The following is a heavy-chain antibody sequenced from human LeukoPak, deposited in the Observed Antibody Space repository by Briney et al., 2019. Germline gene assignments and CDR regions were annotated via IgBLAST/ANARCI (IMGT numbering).Heavy chain of an antibody. J-gene: IGHJ4*02. V-gene: IGHV4-59*08. CDR3: ARLKGHYGDASILTN. CDR2: IYYSGST. Sequence: PSETLSLTCTVSGGAISSYYWSWIRQPPGKGLEWIGYIYYSGSTNYNPSLKSRVTISVGTSKNQFSLKLSSVTAADTAVYYCARLKGHYGDASILTNWGQGTLVTVSS. CDR1: GGAISSYY. D-gene: IGHD3-9*01.